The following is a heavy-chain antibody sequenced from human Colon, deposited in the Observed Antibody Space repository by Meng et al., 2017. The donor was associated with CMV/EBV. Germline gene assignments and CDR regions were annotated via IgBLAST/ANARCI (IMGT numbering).Heavy chain of an antibody. V-gene: IGHV3-23*01. CDR3: AKDRPCSGCSPIDY. CDR2: ISTSGTRT. J-gene: IGHJ4*02. CDR1: GFTFSSYA. Sequence: EVQLLESGGGSVQPXGSLRLSGGASGFTFSSYAMSWVRQAPGKGLEWVSGISTSGTRTYYADSVKGRFTISRDNSKNTVHLQMNSLRAEDTAVYYCAKDRPCSGCSPIDYLGQGTLVTVSS. D-gene: IGHD6-19*01.